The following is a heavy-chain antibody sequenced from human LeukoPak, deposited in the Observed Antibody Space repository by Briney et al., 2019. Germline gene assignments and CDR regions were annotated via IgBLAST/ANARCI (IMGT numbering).Heavy chain of an antibody. Sequence: GGTLRLSCAASGFTFSSYGMSWVRQAPGKGLEWVSSISSSLSYIYYADSVKGRFTISRDNAKNSLYLQMNSLRAEDTAVYYCARGLGGYDQFFDYWGQGTLVTVSS. V-gene: IGHV3-21*01. CDR3: ARGLGGYDQFFDY. CDR2: ISSSLSYI. J-gene: IGHJ4*02. CDR1: GFTFSSYG. D-gene: IGHD5-12*01.